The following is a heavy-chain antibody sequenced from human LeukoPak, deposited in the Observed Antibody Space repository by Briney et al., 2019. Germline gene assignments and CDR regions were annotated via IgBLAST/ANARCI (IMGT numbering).Heavy chain of an antibody. CDR3: ARHDSSGYYGVDFDY. V-gene: IGHV1-18*01. J-gene: IGHJ4*02. CDR2: ISAYNGNT. D-gene: IGHD3-22*01. CDR1: GYTFTSYG. Sequence: ASVKVSCKASGYTFTSYGISWVRQAPGRGLEWMGWISAYNGNTNYAQKLQGRVTMTTDTSTSTAYMELRSLRSDDTAVYYCARHDSSGYYGVDFDYWGQGTLVTVSS.